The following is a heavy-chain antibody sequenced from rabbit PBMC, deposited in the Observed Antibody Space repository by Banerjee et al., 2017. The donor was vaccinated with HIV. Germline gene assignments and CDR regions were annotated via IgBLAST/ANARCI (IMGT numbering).Heavy chain of an antibody. CDR1: GFSFSSSYW. CDR2: INTDKGST. V-gene: IGHV1S40*01. J-gene: IGHJ4*01. CDR3: ARDVDSSGWGGTNL. D-gene: IGHD4-1*01. Sequence: QSLEESGGDLVKPGASLIITCTASGFSFSSSYWICWVRQAPGKGLEWIAYINTDKGSTDYANSVKGRFTISRDNAQNTVFLQMTSLTAADTATYFCARDVDSSGWGGTNLWGQGTLVTVS.